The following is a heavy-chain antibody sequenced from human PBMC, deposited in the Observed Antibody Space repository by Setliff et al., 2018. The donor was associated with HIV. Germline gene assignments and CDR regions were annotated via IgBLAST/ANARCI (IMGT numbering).Heavy chain of an antibody. D-gene: IGHD1-26*01. CDR2: VYYSGTT. CDR3: ARHRYNWYFDV. V-gene: IGHV4-39*01. J-gene: IGHJ2*01. CDR1: SGSISSTSSY. Sequence: SETMSLTCSVSSGSISSTSSYWGWIRQPPGKGLEWIVSVYYSGTTYYNPSLKSRVTISVDTSKSQFSLQLNSMTAADTALYYCARHRYNWYFDVWGRGTLVTVS.